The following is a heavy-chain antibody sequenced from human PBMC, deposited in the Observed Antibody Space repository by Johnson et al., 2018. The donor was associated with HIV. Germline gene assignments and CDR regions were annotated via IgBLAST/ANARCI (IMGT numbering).Heavy chain of an antibody. Sequence: QVQLVESGGDVVQPGRSLRLSCGASGFSLNNYAMHWVRQAPGKGLEWVAVIGYDGSNKYYADSVKGRLTVSRDNSKNTLYLQMNSLRAEDTALYYCARERVGDAFDIWGQGTMVTVSS. CDR2: IGYDGSNK. J-gene: IGHJ3*02. CDR3: ARERVGDAFDI. V-gene: IGHV3-30*04. CDR1: GFSLNNYA. D-gene: IGHD1-26*01.